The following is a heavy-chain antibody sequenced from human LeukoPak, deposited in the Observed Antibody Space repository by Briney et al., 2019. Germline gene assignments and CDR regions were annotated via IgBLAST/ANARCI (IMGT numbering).Heavy chain of an antibody. J-gene: IGHJ4*02. Sequence: QPGGSLRLSCAASGFTFSSYAMHWVRQAPGKGLEWVAVISYDGSNKYYADSVKGRFTISRDNSKNTLYLQMNSLRAEDTAVYYCARVGLVGVVDHWGEGTLVPVSS. D-gene: IGHD1-26*01. CDR1: GFTFSSYA. CDR3: ARVGLVGVVDH. V-gene: IGHV3-30*04. CDR2: ISYDGSNK.